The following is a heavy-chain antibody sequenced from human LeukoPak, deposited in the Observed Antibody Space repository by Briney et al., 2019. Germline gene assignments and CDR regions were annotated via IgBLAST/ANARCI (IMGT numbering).Heavy chain of an antibody. CDR1: GFSLSGYW. Sequence: PGGSLRLSCTASGFSLSGYWVSWVRQAPGKGPEWLANIKEDGSRRYYSESVRGRFTISRDNSENSLYLQMNSLRAEDTAVYYCATHWRGRWGQGTLVTVSS. D-gene: IGHD1-1*01. CDR3: ATHWRGR. CDR2: IKEDGSRR. V-gene: IGHV3-7*03. J-gene: IGHJ4*02.